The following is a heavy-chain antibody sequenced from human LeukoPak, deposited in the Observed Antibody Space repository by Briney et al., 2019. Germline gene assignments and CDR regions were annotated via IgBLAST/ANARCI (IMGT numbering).Heavy chain of an antibody. CDR3: AKDLSPSLATVTTYYGMDV. D-gene: IGHD4-4*01. Sequence: GGSLRLSCAASGFTFDDYPMHWVRQAPGKGLEWVSLISWDGGSTYYADSVKGRFTISRDNSKNSLYLQMNSLRTEDTALYYCAKDLSPSLATVTTYYGMDVWGQGTTVTVSS. V-gene: IGHV3-43*01. CDR1: GFTFDDYP. J-gene: IGHJ6*02. CDR2: ISWDGGST.